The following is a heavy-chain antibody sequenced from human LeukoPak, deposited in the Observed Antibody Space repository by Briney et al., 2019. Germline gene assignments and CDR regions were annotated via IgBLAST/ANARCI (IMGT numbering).Heavy chain of an antibody. CDR1: GFTVSNNY. J-gene: IGHJ4*02. CDR3: VKRSPSGTFYFDY. Sequence: GGSLRLSCAASGFTVSNNYMRWVRQAPGKGLEWVSFIYRGGNIYYADSVKGRFTISRDNSENTLSLQMNSLRAEDTAVYYCVKRSPSGTFYFDYWGQGTLVTVSS. V-gene: IGHV3-53*01. D-gene: IGHD1-26*01. CDR2: IYRGGNI.